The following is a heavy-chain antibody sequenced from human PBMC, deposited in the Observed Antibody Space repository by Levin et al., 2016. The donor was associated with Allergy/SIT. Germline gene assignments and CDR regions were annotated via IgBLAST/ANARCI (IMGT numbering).Heavy chain of an antibody. J-gene: IGHJ4*02. CDR1: GYTFTDYS. CDR3: ARGRAGGD. Sequence: ASVKVSCKTSGYTFTDYSIQWVRQAPGQGLEWMGWVIPENGATYYAPKFQGRVTMTSNTSISTAYIEVSRLTSEDTAVYYCARGRAGGDWGQGTLVTVSS. CDR2: VIPENGAT. V-gene: IGHV1-2*02.